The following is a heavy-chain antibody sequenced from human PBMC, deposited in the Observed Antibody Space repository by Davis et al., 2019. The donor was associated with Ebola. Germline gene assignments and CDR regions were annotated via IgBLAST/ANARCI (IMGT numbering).Heavy chain of an antibody. D-gene: IGHD6-13*01. CDR1: GFRFSSHW. V-gene: IGHV5-51*01. Sequence: GGSLRLSCKGSGFRFSSHWIAWVRQMPGKGLEWVGIIYAGDSDTRYSPSFEGQVTISADKSISTAYLQWSSLKASDTAMYYCARLSSSSWFHGMDVWGQGTTVTVSS. J-gene: IGHJ6*02. CDR3: ARLSSSSWFHGMDV. CDR2: IYAGDSDT.